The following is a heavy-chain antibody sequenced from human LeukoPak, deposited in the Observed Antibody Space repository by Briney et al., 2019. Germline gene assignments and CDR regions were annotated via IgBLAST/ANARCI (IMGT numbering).Heavy chain of an antibody. CDR2: ISGSGGST. J-gene: IGHJ4*02. Sequence: GGSLRLSCTASGVTLSNYAMSWVRQAPGKGLEWVSAISGSGGSTYYADSVKGRFTISRDNSKNTLYLQMNSLRAEDTAVYYCAKTYYYDSSGYSLFDYWGQGTLVTVSS. V-gene: IGHV3-23*01. CDR1: GVTLSNYA. D-gene: IGHD3-22*01. CDR3: AKTYYYDSSGYSLFDY.